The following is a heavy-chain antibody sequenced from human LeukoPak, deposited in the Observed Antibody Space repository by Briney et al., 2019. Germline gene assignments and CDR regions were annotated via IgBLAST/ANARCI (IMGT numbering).Heavy chain of an antibody. V-gene: IGHV4-4*07. J-gene: IGHJ6*03. Sequence: PSETLSLTCTVAGGSISSYYWSWIRQPAGKGLEWIGRIYTSGSTNYNPSLKSRSTMSVDTSKNQFSLKLSSVPAADPAVYYCATSRRSNYYYMDVWGKGTTVTVSS. CDR3: ATSRRSNYYYMDV. D-gene: IGHD2-2*01. CDR1: GGSISSYY. CDR2: IYTSGST.